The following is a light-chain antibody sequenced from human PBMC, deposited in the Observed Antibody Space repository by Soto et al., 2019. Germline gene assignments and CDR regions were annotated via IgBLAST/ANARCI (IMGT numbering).Light chain of an antibody. V-gene: IGKV3-20*01. J-gene: IGKJ1*01. CDR2: GAS. Sequence: EIVLKLSPGTLSLSQGESATLSCRASQTIKNNYLAWYQQKPGQAPRLLIYGASSRATGIPDRFSGGGSGTDFTLTINKLEPEDFAVYYCQQYGSSPWTFGQGTKVDIK. CDR1: QTIKNNY. CDR3: QQYGSSPWT.